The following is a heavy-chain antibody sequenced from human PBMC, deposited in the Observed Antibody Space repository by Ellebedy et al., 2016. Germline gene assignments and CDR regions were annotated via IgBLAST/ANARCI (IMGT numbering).Heavy chain of an antibody. Sequence: LSLTCXASGFTFSSYSMNWVRQAPGKGLEWVSSISSSSSYIYYADSVKGRFTISRDNAKNSLYLQMNSLRAEDTAVYYCARDRSLASWGQGTLVTVSS. J-gene: IGHJ5*02. CDR3: ARDRSLAS. CDR2: ISSSSSYI. V-gene: IGHV3-21*04. CDR1: GFTFSSYS. D-gene: IGHD3-3*02.